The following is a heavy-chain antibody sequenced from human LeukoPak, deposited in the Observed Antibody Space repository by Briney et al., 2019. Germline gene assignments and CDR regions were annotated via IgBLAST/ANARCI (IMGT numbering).Heavy chain of an antibody. V-gene: IGHV1-3*01. CDR2: INAGNADT. CDR1: GYTFSSYG. Sequence: GASVKVSCKASGYTFSSYGMHWVRQAPGQRLEWMGMINAGNADTNYPQKFQGRVTITRDTSASTAYMELSSLGSEDTAVYYCARELWKGKIYYLGQGTLVTVSS. J-gene: IGHJ4*03. CDR3: ARELWKGKIYY. D-gene: IGHD1-1*01.